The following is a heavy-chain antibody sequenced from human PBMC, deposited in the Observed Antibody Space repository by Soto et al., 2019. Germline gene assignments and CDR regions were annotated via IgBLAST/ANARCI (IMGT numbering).Heavy chain of an antibody. CDR3: ATGGAAAGDYYYYGMDV. V-gene: IGHV3-23*01. CDR2: ISGSGGST. D-gene: IGHD6-13*01. Sequence: EVQLLESGGGLVQPGGSLRLSCAASGFTFSSYAMSWVRQAPGKGLAWVSAISGSGGSTYYADSVKGRFTISRDNSKNTLYLQRNSLRAEDTAVYYCATGGAAAGDYYYYGMDVWGQGTTVTVSS. J-gene: IGHJ6*02. CDR1: GFTFSSYA.